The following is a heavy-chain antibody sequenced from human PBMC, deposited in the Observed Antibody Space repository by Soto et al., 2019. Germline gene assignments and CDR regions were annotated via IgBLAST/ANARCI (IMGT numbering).Heavy chain of an antibody. CDR1: GGSISSSSYY. CDR3: AIHSGSGYYYYMDV. V-gene: IGHV4-39*01. Sequence: QLQLQESGPGLVKPSETLSLTCTVSGGSISSSSYYWGWIRQPPGKGLEWIGSIYYSGSTYYNPSLKSRVTIPVDTSKNQFSLKLSTVTAADTAVYDCAIHSGSGYYYYMDVWGKGTTVTLSS. J-gene: IGHJ6*03. CDR2: IYYSGST. D-gene: IGHD3-10*01.